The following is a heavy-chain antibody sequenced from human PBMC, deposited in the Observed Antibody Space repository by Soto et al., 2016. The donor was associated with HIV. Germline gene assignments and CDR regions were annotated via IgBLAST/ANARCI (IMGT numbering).Heavy chain of an antibody. J-gene: IGHJ4*02. V-gene: IGHV3-15*01. CDR2: IKSKTDGGTT. CDR1: GFTFSDAW. Sequence: EVQLVESGGGLVKPGGSLGLSCAASGFTFSDAWMSWVRQAPGKGLEWVGRIKSKTDGGTTDYAAPVKGRFTISRDDSKNTLYLQMNSLKTEDTAVYYCSTVVAWSLFDYWGQGTLVTVSS. D-gene: IGHD5-12*01. CDR3: STVVAWSLFDY.